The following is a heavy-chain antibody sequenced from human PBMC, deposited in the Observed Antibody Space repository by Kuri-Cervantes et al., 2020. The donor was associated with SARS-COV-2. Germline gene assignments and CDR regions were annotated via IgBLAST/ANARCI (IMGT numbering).Heavy chain of an antibody. V-gene: IGHV1-24*01. CDR3: AREIQGLRYFDWLLRQHYYYYYMDV. Sequence: ASVKVSCKVSGYTLTELSMHWVRQAPGKGLEWMGGFDPEDGETIYAQKFQGRVTMTEDTSTDTAYMELSSLRSEDTAVYYCAREIQGLRYFDWLLRQHYYYYYMDVWGKGTTVTVSS. CDR2: FDPEDGET. J-gene: IGHJ6*03. CDR1: GYTLTELS. D-gene: IGHD3-9*01.